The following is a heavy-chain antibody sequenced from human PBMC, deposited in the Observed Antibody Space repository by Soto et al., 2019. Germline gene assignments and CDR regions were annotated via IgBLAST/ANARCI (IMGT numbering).Heavy chain of an antibody. J-gene: IGHJ4*02. CDR1: GYTLTELS. D-gene: IGHD1-7*01. Sequence: GASVKVSCKVSGYTLTELSMHWVRQAPGKGLEWMGGFDPEDGETIYAQKFQGRVTMTEDTSTDTAYMELSSLRSEDTAVYYCATGYLTGTTWDYLFDYWAREPWSPSPQ. CDR3: ATGYLTGTTWDYLFDY. CDR2: FDPEDGET. V-gene: IGHV1-24*01.